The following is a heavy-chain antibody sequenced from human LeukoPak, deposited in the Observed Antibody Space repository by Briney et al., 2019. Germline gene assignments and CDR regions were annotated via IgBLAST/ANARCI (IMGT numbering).Heavy chain of an antibody. J-gene: IGHJ4*02. CDR2: ISAYNGDT. V-gene: IGHV1-18*01. CDR1: GYTFTSCG. CDR3: ARKPYQLPLDY. D-gene: IGHD2-2*01. Sequence: ASVKVSCKTSGYTFTSCGITWVRQAPGQGLEWMGWISAYNGDTNYAQKLQGRVTMTTDTSTSTAYMDLRSLRSDDTAVYYCARKPYQLPLDYWGQGTLVTVSS.